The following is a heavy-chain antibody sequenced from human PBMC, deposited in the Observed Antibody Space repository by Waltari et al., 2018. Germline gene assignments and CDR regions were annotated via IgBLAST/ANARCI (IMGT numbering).Heavy chain of an antibody. CDR3: ARDRWLGYSKLRIWFDP. V-gene: IGHV4-61*02. J-gene: IGHJ5*02. Sequence: QVQLQESGPGLVKPSQTLSLTCTVSAGSISSGRYYWIWIRPPARKGLEWIGRIYTSGSTNYNPSLKSRVTISVDTSKNQFSLKLSSVTAADTAVYYCARDRWLGYSKLRIWFDPWGQGTLVTVSS. CDR1: AGSISSGRYY. CDR2: IYTSGST. D-gene: IGHD4-4*01.